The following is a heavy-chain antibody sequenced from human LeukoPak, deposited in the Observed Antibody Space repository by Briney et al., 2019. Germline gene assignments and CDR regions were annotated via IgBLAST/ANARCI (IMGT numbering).Heavy chain of an antibody. D-gene: IGHD1-26*01. V-gene: IGHV1-18*01. CDR3: ARVVFEVGSQFDF. CDR1: GYTFNNYG. J-gene: IGHJ4*02. CDR2: ISTYNDNT. Sequence: ASVKVSCKASGYTFNNYGINWVRQAPGQGLEWMGWISTYNDNTNYAQKLQGRVTMTTDTSTSTAYMGLRSLTSDDTAVYYCARVVFEVGSQFDFWGQGTLVTVSS.